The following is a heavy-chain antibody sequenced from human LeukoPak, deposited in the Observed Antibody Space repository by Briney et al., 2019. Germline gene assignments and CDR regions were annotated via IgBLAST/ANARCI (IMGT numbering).Heavy chain of an antibody. D-gene: IGHD4-11*01. J-gene: IGHJ4*02. CDR1: GGSISTYY. CDR3: ARVLYSNRPFDY. Sequence: SETLSLTCTVSGGSISTYYWSWIRQPPGKGLEWIGYIFYTGSTNSNPSLKSRVTISVDTSKNQFSLKLTSVTAADTAVYYCARVLYSNRPFDYWGQRTLVTVSS. V-gene: IGHV4-59*01. CDR2: IFYTGST.